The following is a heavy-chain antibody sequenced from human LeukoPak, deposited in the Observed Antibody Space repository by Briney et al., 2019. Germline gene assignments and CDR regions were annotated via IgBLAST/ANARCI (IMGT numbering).Heavy chain of an antibody. CDR2: ISYDGSNK. CDR1: GFTFSSYG. Sequence: HAGGSLRLSCAASGFTFSSYGMHWVRQAPGKGLEWVAVISYDGSNKYYADSVKGRFTISRDNSKNTLCLQMNSLRAEDTAVYYCAKDVRDGYNWSDYWGQGTLVTVSS. CDR3: AKDVRDGYNWSDY. D-gene: IGHD5-24*01. J-gene: IGHJ4*02. V-gene: IGHV3-30*18.